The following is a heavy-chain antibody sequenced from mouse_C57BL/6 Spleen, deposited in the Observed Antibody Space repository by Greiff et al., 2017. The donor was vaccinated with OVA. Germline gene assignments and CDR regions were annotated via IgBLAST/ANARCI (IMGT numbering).Heavy chain of an antibody. CDR2: IWGGGST. Sequence: VQLQQSGPGLVAPSQSLSITCTVSGFSLTSSGVDWVRQPPGKGLEWLGVIWGGGSTNYTSALMSRLSISKDNSKSQVFLKMNSLQTDDTAMYYCAKRGLRQGGYAMDYWGQGTSVTVSA. CDR3: AKRGLRQGGYAMDY. J-gene: IGHJ4*01. D-gene: IGHD2-4*01. CDR1: GFSLTSSG. V-gene: IGHV2-9*01.